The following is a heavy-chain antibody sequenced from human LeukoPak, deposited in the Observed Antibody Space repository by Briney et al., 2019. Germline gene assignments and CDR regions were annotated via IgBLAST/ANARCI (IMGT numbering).Heavy chain of an antibody. CDR3: ARDSRGSDPDY. Sequence: GGALRLSCAASGFTCSSYSMNWVRQAPGKGLGWVSYINSSSSYIFHADSVKARFNISRDNAKHSMYLKMNSLRAEDTAVYYCARDSRGSDPDYWGQGTLVTVSS. CDR2: INSSSSYI. V-gene: IGHV3-21*05. CDR1: GFTCSSYS. J-gene: IGHJ4*02. D-gene: IGHD3-16*01.